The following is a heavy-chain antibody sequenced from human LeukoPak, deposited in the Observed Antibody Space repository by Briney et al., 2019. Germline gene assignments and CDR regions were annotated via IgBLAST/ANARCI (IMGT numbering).Heavy chain of an antibody. V-gene: IGHV1-69*04. Sequence: SVKVSCKASGGTFSSYAISWVRQAPGQGLEWMGRIIPTFGIANYAQKFQGRVTITADKSTSTAYMELSSLRSEDTAVYYCARETTPNYYYYGMDVWGQGTTVTVSS. D-gene: IGHD4-11*01. J-gene: IGHJ6*02. CDR1: GGTFSSYA. CDR2: IIPTFGIA. CDR3: ARETTPNYYYYGMDV.